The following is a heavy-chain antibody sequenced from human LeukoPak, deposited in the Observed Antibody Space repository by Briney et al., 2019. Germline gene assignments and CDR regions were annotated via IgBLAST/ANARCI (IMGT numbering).Heavy chain of an antibody. CDR3: ARVAVAGSPQSPRRNWFDP. D-gene: IGHD6-19*01. Sequence: SGTLSLTCAVSGGSISSSNWWSWVRQPPGKGLEWIGEIYHSGSTNYNPSLKSRVTISVDKSKNQFSLKLSSVTAADTAVYYCARVAVAGSPQSPRRNWFDPWGQGTLVTVSS. V-gene: IGHV4-4*02. CDR2: IYHSGST. J-gene: IGHJ5*02. CDR1: GGSISSSNW.